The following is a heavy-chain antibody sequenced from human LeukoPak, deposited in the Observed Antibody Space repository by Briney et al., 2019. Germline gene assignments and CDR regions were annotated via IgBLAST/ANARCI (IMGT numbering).Heavy chain of an antibody. J-gene: IGHJ4*02. CDR3: SRDYVDAGESSGFHYGTGY. D-gene: IGHD3-22*01. CDR1: GFTFGDYA. Sequence: GGSLRLSCTASGFTFGDYAMTWVRQAPGKGLEWVGLIRSKDYGETTQYAASVKGRFTISRDGSKSIAYLQMNGLKTEDTAVYYCSRDYVDAGESSGFHYGTGYWGQGTLVTVSS. V-gene: IGHV3-49*04. CDR2: IRSKDYGETT.